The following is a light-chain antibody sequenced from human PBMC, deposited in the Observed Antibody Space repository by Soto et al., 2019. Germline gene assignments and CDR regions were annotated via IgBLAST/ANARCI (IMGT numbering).Light chain of an antibody. Sequence: DIQMTQSPSSLSASVGDRVTITCQASQDISNYLNWYQQIPGQAPKLLIYGASNLETGVPSRFSGSASGTDFSFTIISLQPQEIGTYYFQQYDNLPLTLGPGTKVDIK. CDR1: QDISNY. CDR3: QQYDNLPLT. V-gene: IGKV1-33*01. CDR2: GAS. J-gene: IGKJ3*01.